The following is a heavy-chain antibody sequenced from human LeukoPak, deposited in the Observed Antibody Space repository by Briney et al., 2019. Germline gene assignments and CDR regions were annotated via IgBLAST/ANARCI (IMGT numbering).Heavy chain of an antibody. CDR1: GFTFSSFA. CDR3: VKYPTIGTLPNWFDP. V-gene: IGHV3-23*01. Sequence: PGGSLRLSCAASGFTFSSFAMSWVRQAPGKGPEWVAGISGGVGSTYYADSVKGRFTISRDDSNNTLYLQMNSLRAEDTAIYPCVKYPTIGTLPNWFDPWGQGTLVTVSS. D-gene: IGHD3-3*01. J-gene: IGHJ5*02. CDR2: ISGGVGST.